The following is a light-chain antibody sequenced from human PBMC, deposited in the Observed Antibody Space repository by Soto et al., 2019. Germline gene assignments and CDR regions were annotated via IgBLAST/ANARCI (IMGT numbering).Light chain of an antibody. CDR1: QDIRNA. Sequence: AIQLTQSPSSQSASVGGRVIFSCRASQDIRNALAWYQQKPGKAPKLLIYDASSLKSGVPSRFSGSGSGTEYTLTITSLQPEDSETYYCQQFRRWITFGQGTRLDI. CDR2: DAS. V-gene: IGKV1-13*02. CDR3: QQFRRWIT. J-gene: IGKJ5*01.